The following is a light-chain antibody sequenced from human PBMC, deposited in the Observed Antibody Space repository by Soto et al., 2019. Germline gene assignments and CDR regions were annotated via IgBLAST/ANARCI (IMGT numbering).Light chain of an antibody. CDR3: CSYAGRSTPYV. CDR1: SSDVGSYKF. J-gene: IGLJ1*01. CDR2: EGS. V-gene: IGLV2-23*01. Sequence: QSVLTQPASVSGSPGQSITISCTGTSSDVGSYKFVSWYQHHPGKAPKLMIYEGSKRPSGVSNRFSGSKSGNTAPLTISGLQAEDEADYYCCSYAGRSTPYVFGTGTKVTVL.